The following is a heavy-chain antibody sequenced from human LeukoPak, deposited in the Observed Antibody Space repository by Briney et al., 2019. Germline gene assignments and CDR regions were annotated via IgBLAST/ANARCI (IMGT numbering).Heavy chain of an antibody. CDR3: ASPPGGDWKYYYYYYGMDV. CDR1: GYTFTSYA. D-gene: IGHD2-21*02. J-gene: IGHJ6*02. Sequence: SVKVSCKASGYTFTSYAISWVRQAPGQGLEWMGGIIPIFGTANYAQKFQGRVTITADESTSTAYMELSSLRSEGTAVYYCASPPGGDWKYYYYYYGMDVWGQGTTVTVSS. V-gene: IGHV1-69*01. CDR2: IIPIFGTA.